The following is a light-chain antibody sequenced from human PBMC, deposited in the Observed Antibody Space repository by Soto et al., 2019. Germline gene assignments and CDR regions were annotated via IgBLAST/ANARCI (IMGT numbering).Light chain of an antibody. V-gene: IGKV3-20*01. CDR2: GAS. J-gene: IGKJ5*01. Sequence: EIVLTQSAGTLSLSPGERATLYCRASQSVSSSDLAWYQQKPGQAPRLLIYGASSRATGIPDRFSGTGSETDFTLTISRLEPEDFAVYYCQQYDNSPITFGQGTRLEIK. CDR1: QSVSSSD. CDR3: QQYDNSPIT.